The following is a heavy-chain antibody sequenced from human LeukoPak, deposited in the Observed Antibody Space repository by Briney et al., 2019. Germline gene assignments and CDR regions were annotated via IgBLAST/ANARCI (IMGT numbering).Heavy chain of an antibody. Sequence: PGGSLRLSCAASAFTFSSYWMSWVRQAPGKGLEWVANIKQDGSEKYYVDSVKGRFTISRDNAKNSLYLQMNSLRAEDTAVYYCARGQQLNWGQGTLVTVSS. J-gene: IGHJ4*02. CDR2: IKQDGSEK. CDR1: AFTFSSYW. CDR3: ARGQQLN. D-gene: IGHD6-13*01. V-gene: IGHV3-7*01.